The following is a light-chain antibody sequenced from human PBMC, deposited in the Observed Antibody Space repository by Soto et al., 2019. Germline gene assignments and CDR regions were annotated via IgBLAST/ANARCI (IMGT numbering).Light chain of an antibody. J-gene: IGKJ4*01. CDR2: AAS. CDR3: QQSYSTPLT. Sequence: DIQMTQSPSTLSGSVGDRVTITCRASQSVSTWLAWYQQRPGKPPKLLIYAASSLQSGVPSRFSGSGSGTDFTLTISSLQPEDFATYYCQQSYSTPLTFGGGTKVDI. CDR1: QSVSTW. V-gene: IGKV1-39*01.